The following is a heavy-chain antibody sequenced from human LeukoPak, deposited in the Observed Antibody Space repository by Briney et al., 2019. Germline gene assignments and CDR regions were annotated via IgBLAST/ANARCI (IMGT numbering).Heavy chain of an antibody. Sequence: PSETLSLTCAVYGGSFSGYYWSWIRQPPGKGLEWIGEINHSGSTNYNPSLKSRVTISVDTSKNQFSLKLSSVTAADTAVYYCAGRRAGVGAKGDFDYWGQGTLVTVSS. D-gene: IGHD1-26*01. CDR1: GGSFSGYY. J-gene: IGHJ4*02. V-gene: IGHV4-34*01. CDR2: INHSGST. CDR3: AGRRAGVGAKGDFDY.